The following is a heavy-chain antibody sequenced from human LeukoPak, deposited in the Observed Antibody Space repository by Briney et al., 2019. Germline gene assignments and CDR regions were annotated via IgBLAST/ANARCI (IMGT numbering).Heavy chain of an antibody. V-gene: IGHV4-61*02. J-gene: IGHJ6*03. CDR1: GGSISSGSYY. CDR2: IYTSGST. CDR3: ARVGGIKPRRPSFYYYYYMDV. D-gene: IGHD2-15*01. Sequence: SETLSLTCTVSGGSISSGSYYWSWIRQPAGKGLEWIGRIYTSGSTNYNPSLKSRVTISVDTSKNQFSLKLSSVTAADTAVYYCARVGGIKPRRPSFYYYYYMDVWGKGTTVTISS.